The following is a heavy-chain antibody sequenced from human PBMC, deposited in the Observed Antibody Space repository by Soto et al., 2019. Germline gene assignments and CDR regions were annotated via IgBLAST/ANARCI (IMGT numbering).Heavy chain of an antibody. Sequence: QVQLVQSGAEGKKPGASLKVSCKASGYTFTSYGISWVRQAPGQGLEWMGWISAYNGNTNYAQKRQGRVTMTTDTSTSTAYMEERRVRSDDTAVYYCARDPYSGSYFDYWGQGTLVTVSS. D-gene: IGHD1-26*01. V-gene: IGHV1-18*01. CDR3: ARDPYSGSYFDY. J-gene: IGHJ4*02. CDR2: ISAYNGNT. CDR1: GYTFTSYG.